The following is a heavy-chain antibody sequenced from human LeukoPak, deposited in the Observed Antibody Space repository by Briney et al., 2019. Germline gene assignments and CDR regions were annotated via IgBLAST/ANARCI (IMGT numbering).Heavy chain of an antibody. Sequence: GGSLRLSCAASGFTSTRFAMYWVRQAPGKGLEWVALISYDGSNKYYADSVKGRFTISRDNSKNTVYLQMNSPRAEDTAVYYCARVGGDVLSGHRTGYYYAMDVWGQGTTVTVSS. V-gene: IGHV3-30*04. CDR2: ISYDGSNK. CDR3: ARVGGDVLSGHRTGYYYAMDV. D-gene: IGHD3-3*01. J-gene: IGHJ6*02. CDR1: GFTSTRFA.